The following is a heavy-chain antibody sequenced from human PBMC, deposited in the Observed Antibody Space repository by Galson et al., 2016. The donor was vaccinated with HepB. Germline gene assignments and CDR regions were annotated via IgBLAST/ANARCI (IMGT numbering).Heavy chain of an antibody. D-gene: IGHD5-18*01. CDR3: ARDYGYTYAYNY. J-gene: IGHJ4*02. V-gene: IGHV1-69*11. CDR2: SLPLLGAT. Sequence: SVKVSCKASGGPFKNYPFAWVRQAPGQGLEWMGYSLPLLGATNYARKFQDRVTITADESTSTVYMELTSLTSEDTAIYYCARDYGYTYAYNYWGQGTLVTVSS. CDR1: GGPFKNYP.